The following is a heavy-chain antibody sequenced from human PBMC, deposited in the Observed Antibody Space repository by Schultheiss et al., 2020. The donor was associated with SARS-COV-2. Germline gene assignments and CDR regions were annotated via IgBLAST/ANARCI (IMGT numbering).Heavy chain of an antibody. V-gene: IGHV3-7*01. CDR2: IKQDGSEK. Sequence: GGSLRLSCAASGFTFSSYWMSWVRQAPGKGLEWVANIKQDGSEKYYVDSVKGRFTISRDNSKNTLYLQMNSLRAEDTAVYYCARGRRRWLQGDLDYWGQGSLVTVSS. J-gene: IGHJ4*02. CDR1: GFTFSSYW. D-gene: IGHD5-24*01. CDR3: ARGRRRWLQGDLDY.